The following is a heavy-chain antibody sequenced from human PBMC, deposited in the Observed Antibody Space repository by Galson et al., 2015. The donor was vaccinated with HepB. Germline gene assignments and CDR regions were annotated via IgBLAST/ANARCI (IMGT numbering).Heavy chain of an antibody. Sequence: SLRLSCAASGFTFSNYWMRWVRQAPGKGLVWVSRINSDGTYITYADSVKGRFTISRDNAKNTLYLQMNSPRAEDTALYYCARTRGAAAGIFDYWGQGSLVTVSS. D-gene: IGHD6-13*01. J-gene: IGHJ4*02. CDR3: ARTRGAAAGIFDY. CDR1: GFTFSNYW. CDR2: INSDGTYI. V-gene: IGHV3-74*01.